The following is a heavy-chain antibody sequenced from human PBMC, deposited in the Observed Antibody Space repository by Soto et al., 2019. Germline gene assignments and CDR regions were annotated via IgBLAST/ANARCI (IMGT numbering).Heavy chain of an antibody. D-gene: IGHD6-13*01. V-gene: IGHV3-9*01. CDR3: VKDESINWYSGHFRH. J-gene: IGHJ1*01. CDR1: GFTFDDDA. CDR2: INWNSGSI. Sequence: GGSLRLSCAASGFTFDDDAMHWVRQVPGKGLEWVSGINWNSGSIGYADSVKGRFAISSDNAKNSLHLQMNSLRAEDTAFYYCVKDESINWYSGHFRHWGQGTLVTVSS.